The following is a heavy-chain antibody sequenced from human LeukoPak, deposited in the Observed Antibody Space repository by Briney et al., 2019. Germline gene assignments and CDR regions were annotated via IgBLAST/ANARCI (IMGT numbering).Heavy chain of an antibody. CDR3: VSEGYNYYGMDV. V-gene: IGHV3-7*01. Sequence: PGGSLRLSCAASGFTFSGYWMSWVCLAPGKGLEWVANIKEDGSERNYVDSVKGRFTISRDNAKNSLYLQMNSLRVADTAVYYCVSEGYNYYGMDVWGQGTTVTVSS. J-gene: IGHJ6*02. CDR2: IKEDGSER. CDR1: GFTFSGYW.